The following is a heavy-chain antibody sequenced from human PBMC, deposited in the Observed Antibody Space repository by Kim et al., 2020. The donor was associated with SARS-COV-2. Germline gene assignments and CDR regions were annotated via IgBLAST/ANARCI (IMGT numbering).Heavy chain of an antibody. CDR3: ARTTPPYSSGWYGEYYY. CDR1: GFTFSSYA. D-gene: IGHD6-19*01. J-gene: IGHJ6*01. V-gene: IGHV3-30*04. CDR2: ISYDGSNK. Sequence: GGSLRLSCAASGFTFSSYAMHWVRQAPGKGLEWVAVISYDGSNKYYADSVKGRFTISRDNSKNTLYLQMNSLRAEDTAVYYCARTTPPYSSGWYGEYYY.